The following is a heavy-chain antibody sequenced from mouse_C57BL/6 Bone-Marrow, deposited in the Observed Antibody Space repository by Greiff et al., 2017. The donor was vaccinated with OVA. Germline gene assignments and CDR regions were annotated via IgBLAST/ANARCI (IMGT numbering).Heavy chain of an antibody. V-gene: IGHV14-1*01. CDR1: GFNIKDYY. J-gene: IGHJ3*01. CDR2: IDPEDGDT. CDR3: TTLYYYGSTWFAY. D-gene: IGHD1-1*01. Sequence: EVQLQQSGAELVRPGASVKLSCTASGFNIKDYYMHWVKQRPEQGLEWIGRIDPEDGDTESAPKFPGKATMTADTSSNTAYLQLSSLTSEDTAVYYCTTLYYYGSTWFAYWGQGTLVTVSA.